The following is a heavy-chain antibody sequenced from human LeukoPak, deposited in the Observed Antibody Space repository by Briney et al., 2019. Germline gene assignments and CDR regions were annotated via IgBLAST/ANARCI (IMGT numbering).Heavy chain of an antibody. CDR3: ATRYGSGSYYNVWYYYYYMDV. D-gene: IGHD3-10*01. CDR1: GYTFTSYG. Sequence: GASVKVSCKASGYTFTSYGISWVRQAPGQGLEWMGWISAYNGNTNYAQKLQGRVTMTTDTSTSTAYMELSSLRSEDTAVYYCATRYGSGSYYNVWYYYYYMDVWGKGTTVTVSS. J-gene: IGHJ6*03. V-gene: IGHV1-18*01. CDR2: ISAYNGNT.